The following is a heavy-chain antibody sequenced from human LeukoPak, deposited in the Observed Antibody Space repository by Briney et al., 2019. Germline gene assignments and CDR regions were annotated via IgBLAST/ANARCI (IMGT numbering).Heavy chain of an antibody. J-gene: IGHJ4*02. CDR1: GFTFSSFW. CDR2: IKQDGSER. CDR3: ARGGTRGYSPVDY. V-gene: IGHV3-7*03. Sequence: GGSLRLFCAASGFTFSSFWMNWVRQAPGKGLEWVANIKQDGSERNYVDSVKGRSTISRDNAKNSLFLQMNSLRVEDTAVYYCARGGTRGYSPVDYWGQGILVTVSS. D-gene: IGHD5-18*01.